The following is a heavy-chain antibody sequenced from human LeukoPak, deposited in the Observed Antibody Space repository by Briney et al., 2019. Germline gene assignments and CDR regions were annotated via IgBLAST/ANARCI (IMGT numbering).Heavy chain of an antibody. CDR1: GYTFTGYY. J-gene: IGHJ4*02. CDR3: ARQHSRGDYLGY. CDR2: INPNSGGT. Sequence: ASVKVSCKASGYTFTGYYIHWVRQAPGQGLEWMGWINPNSGGTNYAQKFQGRVTTTRDTSISTAYMELSRLRSDDTAVYYCARQHSRGDYLGYWGQGTLVTVSS. V-gene: IGHV1-2*02. D-gene: IGHD2-21*01.